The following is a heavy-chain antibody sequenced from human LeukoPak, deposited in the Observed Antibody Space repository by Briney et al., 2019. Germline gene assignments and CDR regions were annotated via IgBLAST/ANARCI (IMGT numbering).Heavy chain of an antibody. CDR1: GYTFTGYY. J-gene: IGHJ3*02. V-gene: IGHV1-2*02. CDR3: ARGFRPYDAFDI. CDR2: INPNSGGI. Sequence: GASVKVSCKASGYTFTGYYIHWVRQAPGQGLEWMGWINPNSGGIDYAQKFQGRVTMTRDTSISTAYMELRSLRSDDTAVYYCARGFRPYDAFDIWGQGTMVTVSS.